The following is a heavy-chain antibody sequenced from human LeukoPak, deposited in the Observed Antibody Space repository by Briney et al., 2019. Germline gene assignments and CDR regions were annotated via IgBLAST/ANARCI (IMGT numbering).Heavy chain of an antibody. V-gene: IGHV3-7*04. CDR2: IKQDGSEK. CDR3: ARGQIWFGEFRRDYYMDV. D-gene: IGHD3-10*01. J-gene: IGHJ6*03. Sequence: GGSLRLSCAASGFTFSSYWMSWVRQAPGKGLEWVANIKQDGSEKYYVDSVKGRFTISRDNAKNSLYLQMNSLRAEDTAVYYCARGQIWFGEFRRDYYMDVWGKGTTVTVSS. CDR1: GFTFSSYW.